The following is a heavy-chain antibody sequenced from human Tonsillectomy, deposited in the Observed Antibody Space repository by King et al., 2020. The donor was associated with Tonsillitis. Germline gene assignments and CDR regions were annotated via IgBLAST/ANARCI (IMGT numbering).Heavy chain of an antibody. J-gene: IGHJ6*02. CDR3: AKDYSLWLYYYYYGMDV. CDR2: ISGGGGST. Sequence: VQLVESGGGLVQPGGSLRLSCAASGFTFSSYAINWVRQAPGKGLEWVSAISGGGGSTYYADSVKGRFTISRDNSKNTLYLQMNSLRAEDTAVYYCAKDYSLWLYYYYYGMDVWGQGTTVTVSS. CDR1: GFTFSSYA. V-gene: IGHV3-23*04. D-gene: IGHD2-15*01.